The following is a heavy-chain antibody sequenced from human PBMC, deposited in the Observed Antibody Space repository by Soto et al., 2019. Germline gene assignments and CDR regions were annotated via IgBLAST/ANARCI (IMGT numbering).Heavy chain of an antibody. D-gene: IGHD2-8*01. J-gene: IGHJ5*02. V-gene: IGHV3-15*01. CDR2: IKSKTDGGTT. CDR1: GFTFSNAW. CDR3: TTVLGWLDA. Sequence: PGGSLRFSYAASGFTFSNAWMRWVRQRRGTGLEWVGRIKSKTDGGTTDYAAPVKGRFTISRDDSKNTLYLQMNSLKAEDTAVDYRTTVLGWLDAWGQGSLVPVSS.